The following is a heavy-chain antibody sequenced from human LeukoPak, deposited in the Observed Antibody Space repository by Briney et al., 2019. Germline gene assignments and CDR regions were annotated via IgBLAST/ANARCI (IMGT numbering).Heavy chain of an antibody. J-gene: IGHJ4*02. Sequence: QSGGSLRLSCAASGFIFSSYAMSWVRQAPGKGLEWVSTISGSGGSTYYADSVKGRFTISRDNSKNTVYLQMNSLRAEDTAIYYCTRKDSGLNPFDFWGQGTLVTVSS. CDR1: GFIFSSYA. V-gene: IGHV3-23*01. CDR3: TRKDSGLNPFDF. CDR2: ISGSGGST.